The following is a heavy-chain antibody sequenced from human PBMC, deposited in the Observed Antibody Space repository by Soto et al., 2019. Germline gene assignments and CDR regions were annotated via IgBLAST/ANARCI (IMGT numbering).Heavy chain of an antibody. V-gene: IGHV5-51*01. CDR3: ARRSTTKRDYYYGMDV. J-gene: IGHJ6*02. CDR2: IYPGDSDT. CDR1: GYSFTSYW. Sequence: GESLKISCKGSGYSFTSYWIGWVRQMPGKGLEWMGIIYPGDSDTRYSPSFQGQVTISADKSISTAYLQWSSLKASDTAMYYCARRSTTKRDYYYGMDVWGQGTTVTVS. D-gene: IGHD2-2*01.